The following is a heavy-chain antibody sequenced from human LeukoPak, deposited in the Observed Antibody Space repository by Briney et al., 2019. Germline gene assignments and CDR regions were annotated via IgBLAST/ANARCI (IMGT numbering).Heavy chain of an antibody. J-gene: IGHJ4*02. CDR2: INHSEST. CDR3: ARESYSAHFDY. D-gene: IGHD1-26*01. CDR1: GGSFSGYY. V-gene: IGHV4-34*01. Sequence: SETLSLTCAVYGGSFSGYYWSWIRQPPGKGLEWIGEINHSESTNYNPSLKSRVTISVDTSKNQFSLKLSSVTAADTAVYYCARESYSAHFDYWGQGTLVTVSS.